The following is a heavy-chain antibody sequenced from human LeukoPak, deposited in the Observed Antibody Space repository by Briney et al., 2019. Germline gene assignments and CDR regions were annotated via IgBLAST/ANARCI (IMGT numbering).Heavy chain of an antibody. Sequence: GGSLRLSCAASGFTFSSYAMSWVRQAPGKGLEWVAVIWYDGSNKYYADSVKGRFTISRDNSKNTLYLQMNSLRAEDTAVYYCAKDAQPNPYYDFWSGSYYYYGMDVWGQGTTVTVSS. CDR3: AKDAQPNPYYDFWSGSYYYYGMDV. D-gene: IGHD3-3*01. CDR1: GFTFSSYA. V-gene: IGHV3-33*06. J-gene: IGHJ6*02. CDR2: IWYDGSNK.